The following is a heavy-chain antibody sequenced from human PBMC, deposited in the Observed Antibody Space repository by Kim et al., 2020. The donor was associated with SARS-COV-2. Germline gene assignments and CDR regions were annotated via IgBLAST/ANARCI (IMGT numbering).Heavy chain of an antibody. D-gene: IGHD6-19*01. CDR3: ARGAVAGTPPFDY. J-gene: IGHJ4*02. V-gene: IGHV3-33*01. Sequence: GGSLRLSCAASGFTFSSYGMHWVRRAPGKGLEWVAVIWYDGSNKYYADSVKGRFTISRDNSKNTLYLQMNSLRAEDTAVYYCARGAVAGTPPFDYWGQGTLVTVSS. CDR2: IWYDGSNK. CDR1: GFTFSSYG.